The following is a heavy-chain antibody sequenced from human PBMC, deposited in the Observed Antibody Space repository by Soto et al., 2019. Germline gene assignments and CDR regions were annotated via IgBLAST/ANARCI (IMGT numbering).Heavy chain of an antibody. CDR3: ARGRGDGYNQHWYFDL. CDR2: INHSGST. D-gene: IGHD3-10*01. CDR1: GGSFSGYY. Sequence: QVHLQQWGAGLLKPSETLSLTCAVYGGSFSGYYWSWIRQPPGKGRDWIGEINHSGSTNYNPSLKSRVSISVGTSNNQFSLKLSSVTAADTAVYYCARGRGDGYNQHWYFDLWGRGTLVTVSS. V-gene: IGHV4-34*01. J-gene: IGHJ2*01.